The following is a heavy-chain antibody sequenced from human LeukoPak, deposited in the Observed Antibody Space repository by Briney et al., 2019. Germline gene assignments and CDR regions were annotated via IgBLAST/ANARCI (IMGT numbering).Heavy chain of an antibody. D-gene: IGHD1-1*01. CDR2: IRWDGGRT. CDR1: GFTFDNYA. J-gene: IGHJ4*02. Sequence: GGSLRLSCSASGFTFDNYAMHWVRQAPGKGLEWVSLIRWDGGRTYYADSVEGRFTITRDNSKKSPYLEMNSLRPEDTAVYFCAKDIGGGWNEYYFDHWGQGTLVTVSS. V-gene: IGHV3-43D*03. CDR3: AKDIGGGWNEYYFDH.